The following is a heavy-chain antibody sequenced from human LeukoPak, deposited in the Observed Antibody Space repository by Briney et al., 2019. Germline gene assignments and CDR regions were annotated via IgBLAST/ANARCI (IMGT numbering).Heavy chain of an antibody. V-gene: IGHV4-39*02. D-gene: IGHD2-21*02. J-gene: IGHJ5*02. Sequence: SETLSLTCTVSGGSITDTTYYWAWYRQPPGKGLEWIGSLYPSGSTYYSPSLESRLPILLDTSKSHFSLNVRSVTAADTAVYYCVRRAGDWAVNWVDPWGQGTLVTVSS. CDR3: VRRAGDWAVNWVDP. CDR1: GGSITDTTYY. CDR2: LYPSGST.